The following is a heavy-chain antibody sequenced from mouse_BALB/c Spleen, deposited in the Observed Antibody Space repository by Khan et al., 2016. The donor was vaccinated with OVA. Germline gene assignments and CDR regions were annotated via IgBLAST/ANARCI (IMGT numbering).Heavy chain of an antibody. J-gene: IGHJ3*01. V-gene: IGHV1-18*01. CDR1: GYSFTDYT. D-gene: IGHD1-1*01. CDR3: ARGNYYGINSWFAY. CDR2: INPYNGFT. Sequence: EVQLQQSRPELVRPGASMKISCKASGYSFTDYTMNWVKQSHGKNLEWIGLINPYNGFTTYNQKFKGKATLTVHKSSSTAYMELLSLTSEDSAVYYCARGNYYGINSWFAYWGQGTLVTVSA.